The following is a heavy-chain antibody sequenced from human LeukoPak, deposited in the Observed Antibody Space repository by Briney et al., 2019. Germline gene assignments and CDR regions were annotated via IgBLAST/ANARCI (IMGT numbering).Heavy chain of an antibody. CDR2: INPSGGST. Sequence: GASVKVSCKASGYTFTSYYMHWVRQAPGQGLEWMGIINPSGGSTSYAQKFQGRVTMTRDTSISTAYMELSRLRSDDTAVYYCARDQSAAAIPPTYYDFWSGFFYWGQGTLVTVSS. D-gene: IGHD3-3*01. CDR1: GYTFTSYY. CDR3: ARDQSAAAIPPTYYDFWSGFFY. V-gene: IGHV1-46*01. J-gene: IGHJ4*02.